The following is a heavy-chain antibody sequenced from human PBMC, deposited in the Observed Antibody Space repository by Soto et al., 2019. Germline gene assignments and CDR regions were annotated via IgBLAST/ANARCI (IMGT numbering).Heavy chain of an antibody. D-gene: IGHD2-21*01. Sequence: PSETLSLTCTVSGVSVSSAGYYWTWIRQPPGKGLEWMGYISYSGSTYYNPSLKSRITISLDTSKSQFSLKPTSVTAADTAVYYCVRFVNYYYGVDVWGQGTTVTVSS. CDR3: VRFVNYYYGVDV. J-gene: IGHJ6*02. CDR1: GVSVSSAGYY. CDR2: ISYSGST. V-gene: IGHV4-31*03.